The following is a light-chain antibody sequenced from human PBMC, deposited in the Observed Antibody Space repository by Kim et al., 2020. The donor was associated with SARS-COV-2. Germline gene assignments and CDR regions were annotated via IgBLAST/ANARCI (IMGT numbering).Light chain of an antibody. CDR1: SSNIGRNT. Sequence: QSVLTQPPSASGTPGQTVTMSCSGRSSNIGRNTVNWFQQLPGTAPKLLIYNNYQRPSGVPGRFSGSKSGTSASLAISGLQSEDEADYYCAAWDDGLNGYVFGTGTKVTVL. CDR3: AAWDDGLNGYV. J-gene: IGLJ1*01. V-gene: IGLV1-44*01. CDR2: NNY.